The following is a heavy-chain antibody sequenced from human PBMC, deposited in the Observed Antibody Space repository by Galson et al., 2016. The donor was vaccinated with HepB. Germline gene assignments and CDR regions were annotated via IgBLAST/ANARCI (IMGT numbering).Heavy chain of an antibody. D-gene: IGHD3-22*01. CDR1: GFTFGDYT. CDR2: ISGSTTYI. CDR3: AREILTYYYDTNNYYDAFDI. Sequence: SLRLSCAGSGFTFGDYTINWVRQAPGKGLEWVSSISGSTTYIHYADSLKGRVTIPRDNAKNSLYLQMTSLRAEDTAVYYCAREILTYYYDTNNYYDAFDIWGQGTMVTVSS. V-gene: IGHV3-21*01. J-gene: IGHJ3*02.